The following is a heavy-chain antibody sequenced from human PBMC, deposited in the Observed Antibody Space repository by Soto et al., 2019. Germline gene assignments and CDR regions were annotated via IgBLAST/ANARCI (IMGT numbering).Heavy chain of an antibody. CDR1: GDSIGGVGY. V-gene: IGHV4-31*03. CDR3: ARSGVTGIVIPSHWFDP. J-gene: IGHJ5*02. Sequence: SETLSLTCTVSGDSIGGVGYWSWIRQFPGRGLEWIGRISSSGSTYYNPALNNRISLSLDTSQNQFSLKLLSVTAADTAIYYCARSGVTGIVIPSHWFDPWGQGTLVTVSS. CDR2: ISSSGST. D-gene: IGHD2-21*02.